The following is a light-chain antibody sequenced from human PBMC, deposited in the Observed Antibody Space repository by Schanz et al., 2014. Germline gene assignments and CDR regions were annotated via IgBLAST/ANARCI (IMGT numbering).Light chain of an antibody. CDR1: QSIDIW. J-gene: IGKJ1*01. Sequence: DIQMTQSPSTLSASVGDRVTLTCRASQSIDIWLAWYQQKPGKAPKLLIYDASTLERGVPSRFSGSGSGTEFTLTITSLQPDDFATYYCQHYSDYPWTFGQGTKVDIK. CDR3: QHYSDYPWT. CDR2: DAS. V-gene: IGKV1-5*01.